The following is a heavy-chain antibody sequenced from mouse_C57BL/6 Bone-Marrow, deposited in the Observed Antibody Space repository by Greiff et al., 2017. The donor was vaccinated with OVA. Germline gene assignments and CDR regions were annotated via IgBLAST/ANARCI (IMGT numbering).Heavy chain of an antibody. V-gene: IGHV2-6-1*01. J-gene: IGHJ4*01. CDR3: ARHGEAAQALYYAMDY. Sequence: VQGVESGPGLVAPSQSLSITCTVSGFSLTSYGVHWVRQPPGKGLEWLVVIWSDGSTTYNSALKSRLSISKDNSKSQVFLKMNSLQTDDTAMYYCARHGEAAQALYYAMDYWGQGTSVTVSS. D-gene: IGHD3-2*02. CDR2: IWSDGST. CDR1: GFSLTSYG.